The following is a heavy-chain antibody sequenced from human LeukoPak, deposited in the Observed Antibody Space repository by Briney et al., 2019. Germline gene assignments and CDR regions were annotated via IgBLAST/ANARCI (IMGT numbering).Heavy chain of an antibody. Sequence: GRSLRLSCAASGFTFSSYAMHWVRQAPGKGLEWVAVISYDGSNKYYADSVKGRFTISRDNSKNTLYLQMNSLRAEDTAVYYCAREDYCSSTSCYDGYFDYWGQGTLVTVSS. D-gene: IGHD2-2*01. V-gene: IGHV3-30*04. CDR1: GFTFSSYA. CDR3: AREDYCSSTSCYDGYFDY. CDR2: ISYDGSNK. J-gene: IGHJ4*02.